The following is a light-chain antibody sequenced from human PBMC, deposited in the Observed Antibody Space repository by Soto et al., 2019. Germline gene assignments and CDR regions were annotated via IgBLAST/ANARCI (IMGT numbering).Light chain of an antibody. CDR2: GAS. CDR3: QQYGRATRT. Sequence: EIVLTQSPGTLSLSPGERATLSCRASQSVSSNYLAWYQQRPGQAPRLLIYGASSRATDIPDRFSGSGSGTDFTLTISSLEPEDLAVYYCQQYGRATRTFGQGNKLEIK. J-gene: IGKJ2*01. CDR1: QSVSSNY. V-gene: IGKV3-20*01.